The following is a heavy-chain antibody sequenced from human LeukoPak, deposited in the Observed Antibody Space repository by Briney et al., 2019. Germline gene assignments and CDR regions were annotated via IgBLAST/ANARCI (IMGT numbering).Heavy chain of an antibody. J-gene: IGHJ5*02. D-gene: IGHD4-11*01. CDR1: GFTFSSYS. CDR2: ISSSSSYI. CDR3: ARDPTTVTTDLSWFDP. Sequence: PGGSLRLSCAASGFTFSSYSMNWVRQAPGKGLEWVSSISSSSSYIYYADSVKGRFTISRDNAKNSLYLQMNSLRAEDTGVYYCARDPTTVTTDLSWFDPWGQGTLVTVSS. V-gene: IGHV3-21*01.